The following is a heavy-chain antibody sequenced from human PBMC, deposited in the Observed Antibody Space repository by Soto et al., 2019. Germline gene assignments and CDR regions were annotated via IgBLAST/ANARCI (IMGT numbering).Heavy chain of an antibody. CDR2: IDGGGTGT. CDR1: GFTFTNYW. CDR3: TTVFEY. V-gene: IGHV3-74*01. J-gene: IGHJ4*02. Sequence: EVQLVQSGGGSVQPGGSLRLSCAASGFTFTNYWMHWVRQVPGKGLVWVSRIDGGGTGTSYSDSVRGRFTISRDNAENTLYLQMDSLRAEDTAVYCCTTVFEYWGQGTPVTVSS.